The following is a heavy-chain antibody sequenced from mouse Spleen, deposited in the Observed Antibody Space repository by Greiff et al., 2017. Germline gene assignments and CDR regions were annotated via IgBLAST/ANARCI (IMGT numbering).Heavy chain of an antibody. Sequence: EVKLMESGGGLVKPGGSLKLSCAASGFTFSDYGMHWVRQAPEKGLEWVAYISSGSSTIYYADTVKGRFTISRDNAKNTLFLQMTSLRSEDTAMYYCARPVYYDYDGSFAYWGQGTLVTVSA. CDR2: ISSGSSTI. D-gene: IGHD2-4*01. CDR1: GFTFSDYG. J-gene: IGHJ3*01. CDR3: ARPVYYDYDGSFAY. V-gene: IGHV5-17*01.